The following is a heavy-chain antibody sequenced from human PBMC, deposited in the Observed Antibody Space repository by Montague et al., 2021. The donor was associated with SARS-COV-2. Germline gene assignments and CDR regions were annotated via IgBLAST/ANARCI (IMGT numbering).Heavy chain of an antibody. CDR3: AGVEGGGVIDY. D-gene: IGHD2-8*02. Sequence: SETLSLTCTVSGGSISSYYWSWIRQPPGKGLEWIGYIYYSGSTNYNPSLKNRVTMSVDTSKNQFSLKLSSVTAADTAVYYCAGVEGGGVIDYWGQGTLVTVSS. V-gene: IGHV4-59*01. CDR1: GGSISSYY. J-gene: IGHJ4*02. CDR2: IYYSGST.